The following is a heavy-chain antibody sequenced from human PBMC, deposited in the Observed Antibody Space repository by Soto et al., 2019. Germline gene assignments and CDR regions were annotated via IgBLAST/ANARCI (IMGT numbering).Heavy chain of an antibody. V-gene: IGHV1-3*02. CDR1: GYTFTSYA. Sequence: ASGKVSWKASGYTFTSYAMHWGGQAPGQRLEWMGWSNAGNGNTKYSQEFQGRVTITRDTSASTAYMELSSLRSEDTAVYYCANIAVAGNSVGDFDYWGQGTLVTVSS. CDR3: ANIAVAGNSVGDFDY. J-gene: IGHJ4*02. CDR2: SNAGNGNT. D-gene: IGHD6-19*01.